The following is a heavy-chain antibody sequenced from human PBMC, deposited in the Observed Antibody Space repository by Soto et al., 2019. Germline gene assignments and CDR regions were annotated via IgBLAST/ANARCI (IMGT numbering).Heavy chain of an antibody. CDR2: ISGGGDSK. Sequence: GGSLRLSCAASGFTFSSYAMSWVRQAPGKGLEWVSAISGGGDSKYYADSVKCRFTISRDNSRNTLYLQMNSLRAEDTAVYYCAKVALITTVLPPDYWGQGTLVTVSS. V-gene: IGHV3-23*01. CDR3: AKVALITTVLPPDY. D-gene: IGHD4-17*01. CDR1: GFTFSSYA. J-gene: IGHJ4*02.